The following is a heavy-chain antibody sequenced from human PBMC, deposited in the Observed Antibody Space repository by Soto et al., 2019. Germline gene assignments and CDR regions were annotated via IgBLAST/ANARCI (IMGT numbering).Heavy chain of an antibody. Sequence: ASVKVSCKASGYTFTSYAMHWVRQAPGQRLEWMGWINADNGNTKYAQKVQGRVTITTDTSTSTAYMELRSLRSDDTAVYYCATTAFSLLPFDYWGQGTLVTVSS. CDR2: INADNGNT. V-gene: IGHV1-3*01. CDR3: ATTAFSLLPFDY. CDR1: GYTFTSYA. D-gene: IGHD2-21*02. J-gene: IGHJ4*02.